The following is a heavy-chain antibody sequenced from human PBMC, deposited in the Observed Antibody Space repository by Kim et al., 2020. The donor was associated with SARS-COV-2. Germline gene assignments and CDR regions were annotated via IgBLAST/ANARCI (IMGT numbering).Heavy chain of an antibody. D-gene: IGHD6-13*01. J-gene: IGHJ4*02. Sequence: YADPVKGRFTNSRDNAKNSLYLQMNSLRAEATALYYCAKDNDSSSWYFHYWGQGTLVTVSS. V-gene: IGHV3-9*01. CDR3: AKDNDSSSWYFHY.